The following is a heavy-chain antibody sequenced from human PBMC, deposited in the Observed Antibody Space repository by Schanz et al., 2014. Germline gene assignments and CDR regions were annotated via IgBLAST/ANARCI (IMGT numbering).Heavy chain of an antibody. CDR2: LSEGGGGT. CDR3: AKAADWPVTRFDP. Sequence: EVQLVESGGGVVRPGGSLRLSCAASGFTFENYALTRVRQVPGKGLEWVSALSEGGGGTHYADSVRGRFTISSDSSKNTLYLQMSSLRADDTAVYYCAKAADWPVTRFDPWGQGTLVTVSA. CDR1: GFTFENYA. D-gene: IGHD3-9*01. J-gene: IGHJ5*02. V-gene: IGHV3-23*04.